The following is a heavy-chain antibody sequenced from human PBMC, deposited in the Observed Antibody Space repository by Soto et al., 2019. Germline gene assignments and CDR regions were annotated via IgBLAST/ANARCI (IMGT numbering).Heavy chain of an antibody. V-gene: IGHV3-23*01. CDR3: ANRANYDSSGYAFDI. CDR2: ISGSGGST. Sequence: EVQLLESGGGLVQPGGSLRLSCAASGFTFSSYAMSWVRQAPGKGLEWVSAISGSGGSTYYADSVKGPFTISRDNSKNALYLQMNSLRAEETAVYYCANRANYDSSGYAFDIWGQGTMVTVSS. D-gene: IGHD3-22*01. CDR1: GFTFSSYA. J-gene: IGHJ3*02.